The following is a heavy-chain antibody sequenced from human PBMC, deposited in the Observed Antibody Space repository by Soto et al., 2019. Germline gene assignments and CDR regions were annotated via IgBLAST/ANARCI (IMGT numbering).Heavy chain of an antibody. J-gene: IGHJ4*02. CDR1: GFTFSSYA. CDR3: ARDLGVPATLYYFDY. Sequence: GSLSLSCAASGFTFSSYAMHWVRQAPGKGLEWVAVISYDGSNKYYADSVKGRFTISRDNSKNTLYLQMNSLRAEDTAVYYCARDLGVPATLYYFDYWGQGTLVTVSS. D-gene: IGHD2-2*01. CDR2: ISYDGSNK. V-gene: IGHV3-30*04.